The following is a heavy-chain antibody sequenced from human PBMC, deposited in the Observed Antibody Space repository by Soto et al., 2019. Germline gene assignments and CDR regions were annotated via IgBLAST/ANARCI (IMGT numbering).Heavy chain of an antibody. V-gene: IGHV1-3*04. Sequence: QVQLVQSGAEVKKPGASVQVSCKPSGYTFTTYAIHWVRQAPGQSLEWMAWIHTGNGNTKYSPRFHGRVTITWDTSASTAYMELSSLGSEATAVYYCAISLRLGESFDYWGQGTLVTVSS. D-gene: IGHD3-16*01. CDR1: GYTFTTYA. CDR2: IHTGNGNT. CDR3: AISLRLGESFDY. J-gene: IGHJ4*02.